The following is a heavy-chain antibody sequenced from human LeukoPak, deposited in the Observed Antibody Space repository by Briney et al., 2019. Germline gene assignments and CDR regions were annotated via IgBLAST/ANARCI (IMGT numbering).Heavy chain of an antibody. CDR3: AREYYDILTGYYYYFDY. D-gene: IGHD3-9*01. J-gene: IGHJ4*02. Sequence: ASVKVSCKASGYTFTGYYMHWVRQAPGQGLEWMGRINPNSGGTNYAQKFQGRVTMTRDTSISTAYMELSRLRSEDTAVYYCAREYYDILTGYYYYFDYWGQGTLVTVSS. V-gene: IGHV1-2*06. CDR1: GYTFTGYY. CDR2: INPNSGGT.